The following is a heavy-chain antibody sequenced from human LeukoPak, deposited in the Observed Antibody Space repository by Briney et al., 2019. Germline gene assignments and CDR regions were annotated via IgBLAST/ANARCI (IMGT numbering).Heavy chain of an antibody. V-gene: IGHV3-7*05. CDR3: ARASRFCSGSTCHDY. CDR2: IKQDGSEK. Sequence: PGGSLRLSCAASGFTFSSYRMSWVRQAPGKGLEWVANIKQDGSEKYYVDSVKGRFTISRDNAKNSLYLQMNSLRAEDTAVYYCARASRFCSGSTCHDYWGQGTLVTVSS. CDR1: GFTFSSYR. J-gene: IGHJ4*02. D-gene: IGHD2-2*01.